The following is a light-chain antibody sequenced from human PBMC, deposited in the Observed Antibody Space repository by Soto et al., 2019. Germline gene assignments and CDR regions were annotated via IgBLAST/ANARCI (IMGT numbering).Light chain of an antibody. Sequence: AIRMTQSPSSLSASTGDRVTIPCLASQGISSYLAWYQQKPGKAPKLLIYAASTLQSGVPSRFSGSVSGTDFTLTISCLQSEDFATYYCQQYYSYPLTFGGGTKVEIK. CDR2: AAS. CDR1: QGISSY. CDR3: QQYYSYPLT. V-gene: IGKV1-8*01. J-gene: IGKJ4*01.